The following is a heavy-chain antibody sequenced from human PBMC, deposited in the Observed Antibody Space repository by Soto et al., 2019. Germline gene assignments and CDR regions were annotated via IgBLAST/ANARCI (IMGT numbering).Heavy chain of an antibody. CDR2: IWYDGSNK. J-gene: IGHJ4*02. Sequence: PGGSLRLSCAASGFTFSSYGMHWVRQAPGKGLEWVAVIWYDGSNKYYADSVKGRFTISRDNSKNTLYLQMNSLRAEDTAVYYCARVEGSGYGSHFDYWGQGTLVTVSS. CDR1: GFTFSSYG. V-gene: IGHV3-33*01. CDR3: ARVEGSGYGSHFDY. D-gene: IGHD5-12*01.